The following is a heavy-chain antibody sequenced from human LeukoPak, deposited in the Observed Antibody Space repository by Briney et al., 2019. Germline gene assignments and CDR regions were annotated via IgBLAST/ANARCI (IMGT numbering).Heavy chain of an antibody. V-gene: IGHV3-53*01. Sequence: GGSLRLSCAASGFIVSSNYMSWVRQAPGKGLEWVSGIHSAGGTDYADSVKGRFTISRDSSKNTLYLQMHSLRGEDTAVYFCARGWAAAVAGVFDYWCQGTLLTVSS. CDR3: ARGWAAAVAGVFDY. CDR2: IHSAGGT. J-gene: IGHJ4*02. CDR1: GFIVSSNY. D-gene: IGHD6-19*01.